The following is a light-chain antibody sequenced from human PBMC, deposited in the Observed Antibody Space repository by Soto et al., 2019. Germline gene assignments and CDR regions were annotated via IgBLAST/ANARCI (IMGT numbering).Light chain of an antibody. V-gene: IGLV4-60*03. Sequence: QPVLTQSSSASASLGSSVKLTCTLNSGHSSYIIAWHQQPPGKAPRYLMNLEGSGSYNKGSGVPDRFSGSSSGADRYLTISNLQSEDEADYYCETWDTNTRVFGGGTQLTVL. J-gene: IGLJ3*02. CDR1: SGHSSYI. CDR3: ETWDTNTRV. CDR2: LEGSGSY.